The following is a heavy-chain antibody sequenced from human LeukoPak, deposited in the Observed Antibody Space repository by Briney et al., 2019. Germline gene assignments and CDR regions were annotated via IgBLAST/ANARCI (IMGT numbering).Heavy chain of an antibody. V-gene: IGHV1-2*02. CDR2: INPNSGGT. CDR3: AKCQYEVHYHYYYYMDV. Sequence: ASVKVSCKASGYTFTGYYMHWVRQAPGQGLEWMGWINPNSGGTNYAQKFQGRVTMTRDTSISTAYMELSRLRSDDTAVYYCAKCQYEVHYHYYYYMDVWGTGSTVTVSS. CDR1: GYTFTGYY. J-gene: IGHJ6*03. D-gene: IGHD3-10*01.